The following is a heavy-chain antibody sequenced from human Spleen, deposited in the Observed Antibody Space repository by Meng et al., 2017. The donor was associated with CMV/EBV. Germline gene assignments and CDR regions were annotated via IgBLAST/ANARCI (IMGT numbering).Heavy chain of an antibody. J-gene: IGHJ5*02. D-gene: IGHD6-19*01. Sequence: SETLSLTCTVSGASISTSYWSWIRQPPGKGLEWIGYISHRGSTNYHPSLRSRVTISVDTSKNQFSLNLSSVTAADTAVYYCAKHTQSVAGKGNWFDPWGQGTLVTVSS. CDR1: GASISTSY. CDR2: ISHRGST. V-gene: IGHV4-59*01. CDR3: AKHTQSVAGKGNWFDP.